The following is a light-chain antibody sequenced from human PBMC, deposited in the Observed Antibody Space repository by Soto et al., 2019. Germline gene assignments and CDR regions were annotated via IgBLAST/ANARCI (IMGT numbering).Light chain of an antibody. CDR2: GAS. J-gene: IGKJ4*01. CDR1: QTVSNNY. CDR3: QQYDNSPVT. Sequence: EIVLTQSPGTLSLSPGERATLSCRASQTVSNNYLAWYQQKPGLAPRLLFYGASSRATGIPDRFSGSGSGTDFTLTISRLEPEDFAVYYCQQYDNSPVTFGGGTKVEIK. V-gene: IGKV3-20*01.